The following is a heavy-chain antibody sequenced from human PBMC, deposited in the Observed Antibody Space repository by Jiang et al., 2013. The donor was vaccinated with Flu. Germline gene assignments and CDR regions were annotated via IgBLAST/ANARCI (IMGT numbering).Heavy chain of an antibody. CDR2: IYHSGST. J-gene: IGHJ4*02. Sequence: GSGLVKPSGTLSLTCAVSGGSISSSNWWSWVRQPPGKGLEWIGEIYHSGSTNYNPSLKSRVTISVDKSKDQFSLKLSSVTAADTAVYYCANTIVGATTFDYWGQGTLVTVSS. CDR1: GGSISSSNW. D-gene: IGHD1-26*01. CDR3: ANTIVGATTFDY. V-gene: IGHV4-4*02.